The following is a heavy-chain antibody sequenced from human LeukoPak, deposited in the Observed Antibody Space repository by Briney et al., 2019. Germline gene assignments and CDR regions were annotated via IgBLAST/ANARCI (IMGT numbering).Heavy chain of an antibody. CDR2: INPSGGST. J-gene: IGHJ4*02. CDR3: ARDRQDYFDSRGYYYPLGY. Sequence: ASVKVSCKASGYTFTTYYMHWVRQAPGQGLEWIGIINPSGGSTSYTQKFQGRVTMTRDTSTSTVYMELSSLRSEDTAVYYCARDRQDYFDSRGYYYPLGYWGQGTLVTVSS. CDR1: GYTFTTYY. D-gene: IGHD3-22*01. V-gene: IGHV1-46*01.